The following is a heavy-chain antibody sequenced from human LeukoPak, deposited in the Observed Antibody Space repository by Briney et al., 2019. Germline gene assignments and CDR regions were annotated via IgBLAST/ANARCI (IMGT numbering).Heavy chain of an antibody. CDR1: GFTFSSYG. CDR3: AKDGTVQLWFDY. Sequence: GGSLRLSCAGSGFTFSSYGMHWVRQAPGKGLEWVAFIRYDGSNKYYADSVKGRFTISRDNSKNTLYLQMNSLRAEDTAVYYCAKDGTVQLWFDYWAREPWSPSPQ. CDR2: IRYDGSNK. D-gene: IGHD5-18*01. V-gene: IGHV3-30*02. J-gene: IGHJ4*02.